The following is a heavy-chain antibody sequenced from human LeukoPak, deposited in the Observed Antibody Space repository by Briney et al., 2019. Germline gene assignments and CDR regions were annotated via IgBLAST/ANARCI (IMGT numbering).Heavy chain of an antibody. V-gene: IGHV1-69*13. J-gene: IGHJ4*02. CDR2: IIPIFGTT. Sequence: GASVKVSCKASGGTFSRNAISWVRQAPGQGLEWMGGIIPIFGTTNYAQKFQGRVTITADESTSTAHMELSSLKSDDTAVYYCARGSGSYYFYYFQYWGQGTLVTVSS. CDR3: ARGSGSYYFYYFQY. D-gene: IGHD1-26*01. CDR1: GGTFSRNA.